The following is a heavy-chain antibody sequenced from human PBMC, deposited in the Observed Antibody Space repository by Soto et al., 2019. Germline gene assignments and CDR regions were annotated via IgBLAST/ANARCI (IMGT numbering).Heavy chain of an antibody. D-gene: IGHD2-2*01. CDR2: IDWDDDK. J-gene: IGHJ3*02. CDR1: GFSFSTSGMC. Sequence: SGPTLVNPTQILTLTCTFSGFSFSTSGMCVGWSRQPPGKALEWLALIDWDDDKYYSTSLKTRLTISKDTSKNQVVLTMTNMDPVDTATYYCARSSTSCLLGAFDIWGQGTMVTVSS. CDR3: ARSSTSCLLGAFDI. V-gene: IGHV2-70*01.